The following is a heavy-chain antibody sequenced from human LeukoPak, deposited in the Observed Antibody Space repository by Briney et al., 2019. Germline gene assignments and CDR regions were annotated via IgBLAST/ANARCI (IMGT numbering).Heavy chain of an antibody. CDR1: GGSISSSSYH. V-gene: IGHV4-39*01. D-gene: IGHD3-22*01. Sequence: PSQTLSLTCTVSGGSISSSSYHWGWIRQPPGKGLEWIGTIYYGGSTYYNPSLKSRVTISVDTSKKQFSLKLTSVTAADAAVYYCARLGDYYDSSGYFDAFDIWGQGTMVTVFS. CDR3: ARLGDYYDSSGYFDAFDI. CDR2: IYYGGST. J-gene: IGHJ3*02.